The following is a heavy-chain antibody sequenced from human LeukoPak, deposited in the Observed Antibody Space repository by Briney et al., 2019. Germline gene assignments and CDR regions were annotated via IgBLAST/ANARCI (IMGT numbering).Heavy chain of an antibody. CDR3: AKGPFFYYDASGYNYFDS. CDR1: GFTFSSYG. D-gene: IGHD3-22*01. V-gene: IGHV3-23*01. Sequence: PGGSLRLSCAASGFTFSSYGMHWVRQAPGKGLEWVSSMSGSGGMTYSADSVKGRFTPSRDNSKDTLYLQMNNLRVEDTAIYYCAKGPFFYYDASGYNYFDSWGQGTLVTVSS. CDR2: MSGSGGMT. J-gene: IGHJ4*02.